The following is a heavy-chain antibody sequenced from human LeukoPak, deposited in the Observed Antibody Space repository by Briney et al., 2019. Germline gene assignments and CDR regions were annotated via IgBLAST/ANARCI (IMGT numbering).Heavy chain of an antibody. Sequence: SETLSLTCAVSGYSISSGYYWGWIRQPPGKGLEWIGEINHSGSTNYNPSLKSRVTISVDTSKNQFSLKLSSVTAADTAVYYCAREEGSGSSYGNWGQGTLVTVSS. J-gene: IGHJ4*02. CDR1: GYSISSGYY. D-gene: IGHD3-22*01. V-gene: IGHV4-38-2*02. CDR2: INHSGST. CDR3: AREEGSGSSYGN.